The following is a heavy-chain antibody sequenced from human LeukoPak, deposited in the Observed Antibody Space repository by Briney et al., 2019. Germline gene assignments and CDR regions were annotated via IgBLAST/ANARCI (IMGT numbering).Heavy chain of an antibody. V-gene: IGHV3-66*01. D-gene: IGHD3-10*01. CDR3: AREPTYYYGSGSYQPMDV. Sequence: GGSLRLSCAASGFTVSSNYMSWVRQAPGKGLEWVSVIYSGGSTYYADSVKGRFTISRDNSKNTLYLQMNSLRAEDTAVYYCAREPTYYYGSGSYQPMDVWGKGTTVTISS. J-gene: IGHJ6*03. CDR1: GFTVSSNY. CDR2: IYSGGST.